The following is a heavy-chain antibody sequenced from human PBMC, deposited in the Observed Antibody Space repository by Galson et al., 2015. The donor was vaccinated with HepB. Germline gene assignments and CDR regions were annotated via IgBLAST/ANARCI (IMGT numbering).Heavy chain of an antibody. V-gene: IGHV3-21*01. Sequence: SLRLSCAASGFTFSSYSMNWVRQAPGKGLEWVSSISSSSSYIYYADSVKGRFTISRDNAKNSLYLQMNSLRAEDTAVYYCARDRSITIFGVVSQTGIDYWGQGTLVTVSS. CDR2: ISSSSSYI. D-gene: IGHD3-3*01. CDR1: GFTFSSYS. CDR3: ARDRSITIFGVVSQTGIDY. J-gene: IGHJ4*02.